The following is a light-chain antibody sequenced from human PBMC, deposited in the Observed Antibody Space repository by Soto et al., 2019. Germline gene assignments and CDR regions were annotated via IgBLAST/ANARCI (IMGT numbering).Light chain of an antibody. CDR2: GIS. J-gene: IGKJ5*01. CDR3: QYYDYSPT. Sequence: IVLTQSPGTLALSPGERATLSCRASQSVSSGHLAWYQQKPGQAPRLLIYGISSRATGTPDRFSGSGSGTDFTLTINRLEPEDFAVYHCQYYDYSPTFGQGTRLEIK. CDR1: QSVSSGH. V-gene: IGKV3-20*01.